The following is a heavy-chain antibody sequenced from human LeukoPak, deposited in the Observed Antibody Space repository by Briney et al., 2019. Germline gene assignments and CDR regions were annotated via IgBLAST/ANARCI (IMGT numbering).Heavy chain of an antibody. D-gene: IGHD2-2*03. CDR1: GGSISGYY. CDR2: IYTSGST. CDR3: ARDGWTNSLDY. Sequence: KPSGTLSLTCTVSGGSISGYYWSWIRQPAGKGLEWIGRIYTSGSTNYNPSLKSRVTMSVDRPKKQFSLKLSFVTAADTAVHYCARDGWTNSLDYWGQGTLVTVSS. V-gene: IGHV4-4*07. J-gene: IGHJ4*02.